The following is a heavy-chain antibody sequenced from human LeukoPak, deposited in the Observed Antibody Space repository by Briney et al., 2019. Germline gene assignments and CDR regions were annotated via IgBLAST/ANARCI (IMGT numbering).Heavy chain of an antibody. CDR3: ARASRLVVVAAIPECYFDY. Sequence: SETLSLTCAVYGGSFSGYYWSWIRQPPGKGLEWIGEINHSGSTNYNPSLKSRVTISVDTSKDQFSLKLSSVTAADTAVYYCARASRLVVVAAIPECYFDYWGQGTLVTVSS. V-gene: IGHV4-34*01. D-gene: IGHD2-15*01. CDR1: GGSFSGYY. J-gene: IGHJ4*02. CDR2: INHSGST.